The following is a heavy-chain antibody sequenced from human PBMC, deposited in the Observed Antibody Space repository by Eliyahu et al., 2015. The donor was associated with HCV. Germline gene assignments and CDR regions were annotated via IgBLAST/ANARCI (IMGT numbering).Heavy chain of an antibody. V-gene: IGHV3-33*01. CDR3: ARENSRDHSSLPYYFYGMDV. CDR2: IXFDGSDT. J-gene: IGHJ6*02. CDR1: GFTFSXHG. Sequence: QVQLVESGGGVVQPGGSLRXSCAASGFTFSXHGXHWVRQASGRGXEWVALIXFDGSDTIYADSVKGRFTISRDNSNTLYLQMNGLTDEDTAVYFCARENSRDHSSLPYYFYGMDVWGPGTTVTVSS. D-gene: IGHD2/OR15-2a*01.